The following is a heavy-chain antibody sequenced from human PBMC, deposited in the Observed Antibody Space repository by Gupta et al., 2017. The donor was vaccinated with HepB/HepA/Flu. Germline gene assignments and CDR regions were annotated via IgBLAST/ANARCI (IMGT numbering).Heavy chain of an antibody. D-gene: IGHD5-24*01. J-gene: IGHJ3*02. V-gene: IGHV1-69*06. CDR1: GGTFSSSA. Sequence: QDPLVQYGAVVKTPGSSVKVSCKASGGTFSSSAISWIRQAPGQGLEWMGGIIPIFGTANYAQKCQGRVTITADKSTSTAYMELSSLRSEDTAVYYCAGDTEMATPTGIFFDIWGQGTMVTVSS. CDR3: AGDTEMATPTGIFFDI. CDR2: IIPIFGTA.